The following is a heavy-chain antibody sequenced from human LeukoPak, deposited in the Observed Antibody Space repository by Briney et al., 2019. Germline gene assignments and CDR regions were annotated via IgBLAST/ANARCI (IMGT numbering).Heavy chain of an antibody. J-gene: IGHJ1*01. CDR1: GFTFSSYA. V-gene: IGHV3-30-3*01. Sequence: GRSLRLSCAASGFTFSSYAMHWVRQAPGKGLEGVAVISYDGSNKYYADSVKGRFTISRDNSKNTLYLQMHSLRAEDTAVYYCARGSGYFQHWGQGTLVTVSS. CDR3: ARGSGYFQH. CDR2: ISYDGSNK.